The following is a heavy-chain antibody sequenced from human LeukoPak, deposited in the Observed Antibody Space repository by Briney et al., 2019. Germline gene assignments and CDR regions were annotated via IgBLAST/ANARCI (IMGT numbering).Heavy chain of an antibody. J-gene: IGHJ3*02. Sequence: ASVKASCKASGYTFTSYAMHWVRQAPGQRLEWMGWINTGNGNTKYSQKFQGRVTITRDTSASTAYLELTSLRSEDTAVYYCARFSGAFDIWGQGTMVTVSS. D-gene: IGHD1-26*01. V-gene: IGHV1-3*04. CDR2: INTGNGNT. CDR3: ARFSGAFDI. CDR1: GYTFTSYA.